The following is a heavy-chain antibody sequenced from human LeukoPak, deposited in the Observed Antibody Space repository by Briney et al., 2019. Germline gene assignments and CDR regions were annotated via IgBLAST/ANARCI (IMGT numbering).Heavy chain of an antibody. J-gene: IGHJ4*02. V-gene: IGHV3-53*01. D-gene: IGHD3-22*01. CDR2: IYSGGST. Sequence: GGSLRLSCAASGFTVSSNYMSWVRQAPGKGLEWVSIIYSGGSTFYADSVKGRFTISRDNSKNTLYLQMNSLRAEDTAVYYCARGLDSSGSDYWGQGTLVTVSS. CDR1: GFTVSSNY. CDR3: ARGLDSSGSDY.